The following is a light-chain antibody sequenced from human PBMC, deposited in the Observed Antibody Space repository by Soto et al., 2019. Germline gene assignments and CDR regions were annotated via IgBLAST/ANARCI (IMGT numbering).Light chain of an antibody. Sequence: QSVLTQPPSASGTPGQRVVISCSGSRSNIGSNSVNWYQQLPGTAPKLLICKNSLRPSRVPDRFSGSKSGTSASLAISGLQSEDEADYYCATWDASLNGPVFGGGTKVTVL. CDR3: ATWDASLNGPV. CDR1: RSNIGSNS. V-gene: IGLV1-44*01. CDR2: KNS. J-gene: IGLJ2*01.